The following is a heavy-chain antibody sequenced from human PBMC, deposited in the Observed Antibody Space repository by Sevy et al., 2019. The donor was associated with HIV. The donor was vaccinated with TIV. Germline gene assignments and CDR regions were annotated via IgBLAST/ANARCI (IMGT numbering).Heavy chain of an antibody. D-gene: IGHD3-16*01. CDR1: GFTFDDHT. J-gene: IGHJ4*02. CDR3: AKDMASGGGGAYYFDY. Sequence: GGSLRLSCAASGFTFDDHTMHWVRQPPGKGLEWVSLISWDGGSTYYADSVKGRFTISRDNSKNSLFLQMNSLGAEDTGLYYGAKDMASGGGGAYYFDYWGQGTLVTVSS. CDR2: ISWDGGST. V-gene: IGHV3-43*01.